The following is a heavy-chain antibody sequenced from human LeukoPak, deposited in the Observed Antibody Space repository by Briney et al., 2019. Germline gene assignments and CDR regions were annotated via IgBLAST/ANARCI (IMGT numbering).Heavy chain of an antibody. J-gene: IGHJ4*02. V-gene: IGHV3-7*01. CDR2: IKQDGSQE. CDR3: ARGVPYDSWSGPHYSDY. Sequence: GGTLRLSCAASRFTLSTYWMSWVRQAPGKGLEWVAHIKQDGSQEYYVDSVKGRFTISRDSAKNSLYLQMNSLRAEDTAVYYCARGVPYDSWSGPHYSDYWGQGTLVTVSS. D-gene: IGHD3-3*01. CDR1: RFTLSTYW.